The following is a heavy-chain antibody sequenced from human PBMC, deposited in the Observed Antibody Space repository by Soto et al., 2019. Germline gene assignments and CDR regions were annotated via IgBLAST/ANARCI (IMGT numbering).Heavy chain of an antibody. CDR1: GGSFSGYY. D-gene: IGHD6-19*01. V-gene: IGHV4-34*01. Sequence: SETLSLTCAVYGGSFSGYYWSWIRQPPGKGLEWIGEINHSGSTNYNPSLKSRVTISVDTSKNQFSLKLSSVTAADAAVYYCAYSYCSGRGSFDYWGQGTLVTVSS. CDR2: INHSGST. J-gene: IGHJ4*02. CDR3: AYSYCSGRGSFDY.